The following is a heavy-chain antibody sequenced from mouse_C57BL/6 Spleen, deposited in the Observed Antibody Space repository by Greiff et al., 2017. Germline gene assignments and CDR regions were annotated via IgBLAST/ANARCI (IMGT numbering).Heavy chain of an antibody. J-gene: IGHJ2*01. Sequence: VQLQQPGAELVMPGASVKLSCKASGYTFTSYWMHWVKQRPGQGLEWIGEIDPSDSYTNYNQKFKGKSTLTVDKSSSKAYMQLSSLTSEDSAVYYCARGNDYDYFDYWGQGTTLTVSS. CDR3: ARGNDYDYFDY. D-gene: IGHD2-4*01. V-gene: IGHV1-69*01. CDR1: GYTFTSYW. CDR2: IDPSDSYT.